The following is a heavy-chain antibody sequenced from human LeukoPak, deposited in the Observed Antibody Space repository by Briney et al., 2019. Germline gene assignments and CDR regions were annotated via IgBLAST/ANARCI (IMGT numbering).Heavy chain of an antibody. CDR1: GGSISSYN. CDR3: ARDYDVLTAYPPTQLFDP. J-gene: IGHJ5*02. Sequence: SETLSLTCTVSGGSISSYNWSWIRHPAGQGLEWIGLIYTSGSTNYNPSLKSRVTMSVDTSKNQFSLKLNSVTAADTAVYYCARDYDVLTAYPPTQLFDPWGQGTLVTVSS. V-gene: IGHV4-4*07. D-gene: IGHD3-9*01. CDR2: IYTSGST.